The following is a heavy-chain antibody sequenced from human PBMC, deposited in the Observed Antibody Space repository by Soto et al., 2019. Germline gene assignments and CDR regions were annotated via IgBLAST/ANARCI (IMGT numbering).Heavy chain of an antibody. CDR3: AMSGYDSYYFDY. J-gene: IGHJ4*02. CDR2: INPSGGST. V-gene: IGHV1-46*01. D-gene: IGHD5-12*01. CDR1: GYTFTSYY. Sequence: ASVKVSWKASGYTFTSYYMHWVRQAPGQGLEWMGIINPSGGSTSYAQKFQGRVTMTRDTSTSTVYMELSSLRSEDTAVYYCAMSGYDSYYFDYWGQGTLVTVSS.